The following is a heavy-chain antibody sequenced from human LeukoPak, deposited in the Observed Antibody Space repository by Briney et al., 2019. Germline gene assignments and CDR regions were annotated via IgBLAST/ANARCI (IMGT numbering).Heavy chain of an antibody. Sequence: GGSLRLSCAASGFTFSSYSMNWVRQAPGKGLEWVSSISSSSSYIYCADSVKGRFTISRHNAKNSLYLQMNSLRAEDTAVYYCASGLGERPTHLRYWGQGTLVTVSS. V-gene: IGHV3-21*01. D-gene: IGHD3-10*01. J-gene: IGHJ4*02. CDR1: GFTFSSYS. CDR2: ISSSSSYI. CDR3: ASGLGERPTHLRY.